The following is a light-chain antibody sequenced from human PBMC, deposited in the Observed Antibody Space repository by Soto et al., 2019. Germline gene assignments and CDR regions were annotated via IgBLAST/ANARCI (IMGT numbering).Light chain of an antibody. Sequence: DIEMTQSPPSLSASVGDRVSISCRASQTISSHLNWYQQKPGKAPNLLVYAASSLQSGVPSRFTGCGSGTEFPLTCCTLQPVDSAVFYCQQRNSSPPGTVGQGTRLEIK. CDR3: QQRNSSPPGT. CDR2: AAS. V-gene: IGKV1-39*01. J-gene: IGKJ5*01. CDR1: QTISSH.